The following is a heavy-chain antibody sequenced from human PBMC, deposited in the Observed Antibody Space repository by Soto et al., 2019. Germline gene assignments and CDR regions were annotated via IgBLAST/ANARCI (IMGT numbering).Heavy chain of an antibody. D-gene: IGHD2-2*01. Sequence: QVQLVQSGAEVKKPGSSVKVSCKASGGTFSSYTISWVRQAPGQGLEWMGRIIPILGIANYAQKFQGRVTITEDKSTSTAYMELSSLRSEDKSVYYCARDRPPIVVVPADSGYGMDVWGQGTTVTVSS. V-gene: IGHV1-69*08. CDR1: GGTFSSYT. CDR2: IIPILGIA. J-gene: IGHJ6*02. CDR3: ARDRPPIVVVPADSGYGMDV.